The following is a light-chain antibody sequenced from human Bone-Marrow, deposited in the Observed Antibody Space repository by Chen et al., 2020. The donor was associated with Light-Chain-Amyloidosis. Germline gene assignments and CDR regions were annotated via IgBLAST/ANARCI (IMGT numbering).Light chain of an antibody. V-gene: IGKV1-39*01. CDR2: AAS. CDR3: QQSSNIPLT. J-gene: IGKJ4*01. Sequence: DIQMTQSPSSLSASVGDRVTIACRASQTIISSLNWYQQKPGKAPKLLIYAASSLQSGVPSSFRGSGSETDFTLTISSLLPEDVATYYCQQSSNIPLTFGRGTKVGIK. CDR1: QTIISS.